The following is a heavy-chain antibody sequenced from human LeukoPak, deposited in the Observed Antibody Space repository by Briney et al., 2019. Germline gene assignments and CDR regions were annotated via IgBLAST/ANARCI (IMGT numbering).Heavy chain of an antibody. J-gene: IGHJ4*02. V-gene: IGHV3-21*04. D-gene: IGHD3-10*01. CDR1: GFTFSFYS. CDR2: MSVSSGLI. CDR3: AKAVRSMVTGGGYFDS. Sequence: PGGSLRLSCAASGFTFSFYSMNWVRQAPGKGLEWVSSMSVSSGLIYYADSVKGRFTVSRDNSKNTLYLQMNSLRAEDTAVYYCAKAVRSMVTGGGYFDSWGQGTLVTVSS.